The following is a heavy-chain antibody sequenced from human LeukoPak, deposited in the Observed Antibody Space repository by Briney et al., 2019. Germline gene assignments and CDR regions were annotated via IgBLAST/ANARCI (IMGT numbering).Heavy chain of an antibody. CDR1: GFTVSSNY. Sequence: PGGSLRLSCAASGFTVSSNYMSWVRQAPGKGLEWVSVIYSGGSTYYADSVKGRFTISRDNSKNTLYLQMNSLRAEDTAVYYCARDYYYDSSGYRIFDYWGQGTLVTVSS. D-gene: IGHD3-22*01. V-gene: IGHV3-66*01. CDR2: IYSGGST. CDR3: ARDYYYDSSGYRIFDY. J-gene: IGHJ4*02.